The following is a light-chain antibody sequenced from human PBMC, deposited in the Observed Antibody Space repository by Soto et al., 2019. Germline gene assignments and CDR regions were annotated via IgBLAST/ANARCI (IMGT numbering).Light chain of an antibody. CDR2: DAS. Sequence: EIVLTQSPATLSLSPGERATLSCRASQSVSSYLAWYQQKPGQAPRLLIYDASNRATGIPARFSGSGSGTDFTLTISSLEPEDFAVYYCQQSSNWPWGLTFGGGTKVEIK. CDR1: QSVSSY. J-gene: IGKJ4*01. V-gene: IGKV3-11*01. CDR3: QQSSNWPWGLT.